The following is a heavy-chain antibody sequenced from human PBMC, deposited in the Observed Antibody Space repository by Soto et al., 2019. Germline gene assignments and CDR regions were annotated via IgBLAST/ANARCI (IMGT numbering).Heavy chain of an antibody. Sequence: GGSLRLSCAASGFTFSNYNMNWVRQAPGKGLEWVSYISSSGSTRYYADSVKGRFTISRDNAENSLYMQMNSLRDDDTAVYYCARERDTSGWTIPSQWGQGTLVTVSS. V-gene: IGHV3-48*02. D-gene: IGHD6-19*01. CDR2: ISSSGSTR. CDR3: ARERDTSGWTIPSQ. CDR1: GFTFSNYN. J-gene: IGHJ1*01.